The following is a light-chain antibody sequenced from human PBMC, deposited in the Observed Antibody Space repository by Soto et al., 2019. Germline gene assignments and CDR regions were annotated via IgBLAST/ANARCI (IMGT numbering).Light chain of an antibody. CDR2: TNN. CDR3: AAWDDSLNGQV. CDR1: SSSVASYS. V-gene: IGLV1-44*01. Sequence: QSVLTQPPSASGTPGQTVTISCSGSSSSVASYSVNWYQRLPGTAPKLLIQTNNERPSGVPDRFSGSKSGTSVSLAISGLRSEDEATYYCAAWDDSLNGQVFGGGTKLTVL. J-gene: IGLJ3*02.